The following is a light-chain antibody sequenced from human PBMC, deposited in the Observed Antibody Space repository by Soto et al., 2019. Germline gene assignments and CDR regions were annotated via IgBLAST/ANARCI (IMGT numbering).Light chain of an antibody. V-gene: IGLV1-51*01. J-gene: IGLJ2*01. CDR1: SSTIGNNY. CDR3: GTWDSNLNNGVV. CDR2: DNH. Sequence: QSVLTQPPSVSAAPGQRVTIFCSGSSSTIGNNYVSWYQQLPGTAPILLIYDNHHRPSGIPVRFSGSKSGTSATLVITGLQTGDEADYYCGTWDSNLNNGVVFGGGTKVTVL.